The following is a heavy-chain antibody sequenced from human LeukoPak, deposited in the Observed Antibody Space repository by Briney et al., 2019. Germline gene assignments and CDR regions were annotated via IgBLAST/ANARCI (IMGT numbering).Heavy chain of an antibody. CDR2: IRQDGGEI. Sequence: GESLRLSCTGSGFMFNAYWMSWVRKAPEMGLKWVGKIRQDGGEIFYVDSVRGRFTISRDNAKNSVYLQLNSLRAEDTAVYYCARADLEWYLDLWGRGTLVTVSS. J-gene: IGHJ2*01. CDR1: GFMFNAYW. V-gene: IGHV3-7*01. CDR3: ARADLEWYLDL.